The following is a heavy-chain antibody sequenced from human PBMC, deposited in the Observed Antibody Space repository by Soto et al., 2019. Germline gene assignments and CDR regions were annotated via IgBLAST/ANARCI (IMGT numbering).Heavy chain of an antibody. CDR1: DDSIRRGAYY. Sequence: PSETLSVTSTVSDDSIRRGAYYWTWIRQHPGTGLEWIGYISNSGRTYYNPSLKSRLTISLDTSENQFSLELTSVTAADTAIYYCARDGVSSTEYTWNYGTYFDYWGQGALVTVSS. CDR3: ARDGVSSTEYTWNYGTYFDY. D-gene: IGHD1-7*01. J-gene: IGHJ4*02. V-gene: IGHV4-31*03. CDR2: ISNSGRT.